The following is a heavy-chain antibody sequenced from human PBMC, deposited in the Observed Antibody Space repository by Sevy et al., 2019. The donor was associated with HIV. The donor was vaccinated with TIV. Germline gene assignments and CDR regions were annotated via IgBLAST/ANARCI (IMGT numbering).Heavy chain of an antibody. CDR2: ISSAAGCST. D-gene: IGHD6-19*01. J-gene: IGHJ6*03. Sequence: GGSLRLSCAASGFTFSSYAMSWVRQAPGKGLEWVSAISSAAGCSTYYSDSVKGRFTISRDNSKKTLNLQMNSLRVEDTAVYYCAKEAVAVAGSRYYYMDVWGKGTTVTVSS. CDR3: AKEAVAVAGSRYYYMDV. V-gene: IGHV3-23*01. CDR1: GFTFSSYA.